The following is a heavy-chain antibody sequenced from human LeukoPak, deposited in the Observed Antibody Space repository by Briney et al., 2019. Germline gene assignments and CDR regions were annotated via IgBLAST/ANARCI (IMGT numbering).Heavy chain of an antibody. Sequence: GGSLRLSCAASGFTFSSYGMHWVRQAPGKGLEWVAVISYDGSNKYYADSVKGRFTISRDNSKNTLYLQMNSLRAEDTAVYYCARDPLDIVVVPAPSGMDVWGQGTTVTVSS. J-gene: IGHJ6*02. D-gene: IGHD2-2*03. V-gene: IGHV3-30*03. CDR2: ISYDGSNK. CDR1: GFTFSSYG. CDR3: ARDPLDIVVVPAPSGMDV.